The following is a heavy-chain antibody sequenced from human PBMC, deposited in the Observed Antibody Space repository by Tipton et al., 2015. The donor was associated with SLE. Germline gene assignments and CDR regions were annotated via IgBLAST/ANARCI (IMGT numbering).Heavy chain of an antibody. CDR1: GFTISNFW. D-gene: IGHD3-16*01. CDR3: AGGIYTTSRFDL. Sequence: SLRLSCVGSGFTISNFWMIWVRQAPGKGLEWVANIKEDGSQRYYVDSVKGRFTTSRDNAKNTLYLQMNSLRAEDTAVYYCAGGIYTTSRFDLWGQGTLVTVSS. CDR2: IKEDGSQR. V-gene: IGHV3-7*01. J-gene: IGHJ4*02.